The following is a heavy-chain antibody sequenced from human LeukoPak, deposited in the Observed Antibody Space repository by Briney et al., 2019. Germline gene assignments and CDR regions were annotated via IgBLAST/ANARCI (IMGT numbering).Heavy chain of an antibody. CDR2: IIPIFGTA. CDR3: ARDKVATIMGISLNWFDP. V-gene: IGHV1-69*13. CDR1: GYTSTNYG. D-gene: IGHD5-12*01. J-gene: IGHJ5*02. Sequence: ASVKVSCKASGYTSTNYGISWVRQAPGQGLEWMGGIIPIFGTANYAQKFQGRVTITADESTSTAYMELGSLRSEDTAVYYCARDKVATIMGISLNWFDPWGQGTLVTVSS.